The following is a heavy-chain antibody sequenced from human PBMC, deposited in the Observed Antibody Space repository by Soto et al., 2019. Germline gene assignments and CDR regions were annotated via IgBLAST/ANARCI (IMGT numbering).Heavy chain of an antibody. V-gene: IGHV4-39*01. J-gene: IGHJ4*02. CDR3: ARPRYSYGDFDY. CDR2: IYYSGST. Sequence: SETLSLTCTVSGGSISSSSYYWVWIRQPPGKGLEWIGSIYYSGSTYYNPSLKSRVTISVDTSKNQFSLKLSSVTAADTAVYYCARPRYSYGDFDYWGQGTLVTVSS. D-gene: IGHD5-18*01. CDR1: GGSISSSSYY.